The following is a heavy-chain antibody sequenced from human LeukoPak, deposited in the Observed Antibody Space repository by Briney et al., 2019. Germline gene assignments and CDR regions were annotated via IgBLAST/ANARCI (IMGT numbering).Heavy chain of an antibody. CDR3: ARAGGCSGGRCYRY. V-gene: IGHV3-53*01. D-gene: IGHD2-15*01. J-gene: IGHJ6*02. CDR2: IYSGGTT. Sequence: GGSLRLSCAVSGFTVSSNYMSWVRQAPGKGLEWVSVIYSGGTTYYADSVKGRFTISRDNSKNTLYLQMNSLRAEDTAVYYCARAGGCSGGRCYRYWGQGTTVTVSS. CDR1: GFTVSSNY.